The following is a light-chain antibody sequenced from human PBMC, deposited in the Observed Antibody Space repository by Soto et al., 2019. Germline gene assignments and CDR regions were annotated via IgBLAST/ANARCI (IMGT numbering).Light chain of an antibody. CDR2: DAS. CDR3: QQYDKRPPA. Sequence: DIQMTQSPSSLSASVGDRVTITCQASQDISNYLNWYQQKPGKAPKLLIYDASNLETGVPSRFSGGGSGTVLSVAMGRPPPEDIATYYCQQYDKRPPAVGQGTRLEIK. J-gene: IGKJ5*01. CDR1: QDISNY. V-gene: IGKV1-33*01.